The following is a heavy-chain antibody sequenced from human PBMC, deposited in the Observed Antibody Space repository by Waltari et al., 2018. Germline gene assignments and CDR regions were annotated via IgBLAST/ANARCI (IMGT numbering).Heavy chain of an antibody. CDR3: ATGYDSSGYYLYYYYMDV. Sequence: EVQLVQSGAEVKKPGATVKISCKASGYTFTHYHMHWVQPAPGKGLEWMGRGDPEDGETIYAEKFQGRVTITADTSTDTAYMELSSLRSEDTAVYYCATGYDSSGYYLYYYYMDVWGKGTTVTVSS. D-gene: IGHD3-22*01. J-gene: IGHJ6*03. V-gene: IGHV1-69-2*01. CDR2: GDPEDGET. CDR1: GYTFTHYH.